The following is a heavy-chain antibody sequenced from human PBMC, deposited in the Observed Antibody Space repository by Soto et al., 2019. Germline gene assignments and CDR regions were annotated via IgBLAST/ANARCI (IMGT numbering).Heavy chain of an antibody. CDR1: GYTFPSYG. J-gene: IGHJ4*02. CDR2: ISAYNGNT. V-gene: IGHV1-18*01. Sequence: GASVKVSCKASGYTFPSYGISWVRQAPGQGLEWMGWISAYNGNTNYAQKLQGRATMTTDTSTSTAYMELRSLRSDDTAVYYCARIRCSSTSCYTHSDYWGQGTLVTVSS. CDR3: ARIRCSSTSCYTHSDY. D-gene: IGHD2-2*02.